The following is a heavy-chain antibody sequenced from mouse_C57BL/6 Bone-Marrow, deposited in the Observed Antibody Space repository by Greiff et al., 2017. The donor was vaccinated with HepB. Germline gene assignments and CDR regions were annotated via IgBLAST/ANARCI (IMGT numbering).Heavy chain of an antibody. Sequence: EVQLQESGAELVRPGASVTLSCTASGFNIKDDYMHWVKQRPEQGLEWIGWIDPENGDPEYASKFQGKATITADTSSNTAYLQLSSLTSEDTAVYYCTTAPFFAYWGQGTLVTVSA. J-gene: IGHJ3*01. CDR2: IDPENGDP. V-gene: IGHV14-4*01. CDR1: GFNIKDDY. CDR3: TTAPFFAY.